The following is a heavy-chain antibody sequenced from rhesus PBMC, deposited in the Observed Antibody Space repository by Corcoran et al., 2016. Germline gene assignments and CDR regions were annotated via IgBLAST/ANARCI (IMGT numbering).Heavy chain of an antibody. D-gene: IGHD7-45*01. CDR1: GFTFSDYY. J-gene: IGHJ4*01. CDR2: VINKANVGTE. Sequence: EVQLVESGGGLVQPGGSLRLSCAASGFTFSDYYMSWVRQAPGKGPEWVGLVINKANVGTEEYAASVKGRFTISRDDSKSIASLQMNSLKTEDTAVYYCARDPLTGGIDYWGQGVLVTVSS. CDR3: ARDPLTGGIDY. V-gene: IGHV3S22*01.